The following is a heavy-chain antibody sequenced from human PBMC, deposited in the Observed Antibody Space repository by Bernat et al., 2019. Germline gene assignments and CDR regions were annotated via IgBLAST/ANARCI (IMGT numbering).Heavy chain of an antibody. CDR3: ARQPLPGYSYYYGMDV. D-gene: IGHD1-26*01. CDR1: GGSISSYY. CDR2: IYYSGST. Sequence: QVQLQESGPGLVKPSETLSLTCTVSGGSISSYYWSWIRQPPGKGLEWIGYIYYSGSTNYNPSLKSRVTISVDTSKNQFSLKLSSVTAADTAVYYCARQPLPGYSYYYGMDVWGQGTTVTVSS. J-gene: IGHJ6*02. V-gene: IGHV4-59*08.